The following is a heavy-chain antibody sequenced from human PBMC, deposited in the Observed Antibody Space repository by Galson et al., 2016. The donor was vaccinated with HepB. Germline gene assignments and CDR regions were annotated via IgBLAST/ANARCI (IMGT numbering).Heavy chain of an antibody. CDR1: GFTVSSNY. D-gene: IGHD1-7*01. J-gene: IGHJ6*02. CDR3: ARELELEIYGMDV. CDR2: IYSGGST. V-gene: IGHV3-66*01. Sequence: SLRLSCAASGFTVSSNYMSWVRQAPGKGLEWVSVIYSGGSTYYADSVKGRFTISRDNSKNTLYLQMNSLRAVDTAVYYCARELELEIYGMDVWGQGTTVTVSS.